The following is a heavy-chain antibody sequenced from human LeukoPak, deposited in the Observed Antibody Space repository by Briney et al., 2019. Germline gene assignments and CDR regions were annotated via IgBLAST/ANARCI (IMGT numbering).Heavy chain of an antibody. CDR2: FDPEDGET. J-gene: IGHJ3*02. D-gene: IGHD2-2*02. V-gene: IGHV1-24*01. Sequence: ASVKVSCKVSGCTLTELSMHWVRQAPGKGLEWMGGFDPEDGETIYTQKFQGRVTMTEDTSTDTAYMELSGLRSEDTAVYYCAVLGYCSSTSCYTPHDAFDIWGQGTMVTVSS. CDR3: AVLGYCSSTSCYTPHDAFDI. CDR1: GCTLTELS.